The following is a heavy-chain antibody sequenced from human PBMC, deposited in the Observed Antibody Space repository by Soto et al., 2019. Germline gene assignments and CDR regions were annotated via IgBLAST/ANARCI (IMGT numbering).Heavy chain of an antibody. J-gene: IGHJ4*02. CDR2: ISSSGTTM. CDR1: GFRFSDHY. D-gene: IGHD3-10*01. CDR3: AGDHYYYGSAF. V-gene: IGHV3-11*01. Sequence: QVQLVESGGGLVEPGGSLRLSCAASGFRFSDHYMTWIRQAPGKGLEWVSKISSSGTTMYYADSVKGRFTVSMDNAKNSLYLHMNSLRAEDTAVYYCAGDHYYYGSAFWVQGTLVTVAS.